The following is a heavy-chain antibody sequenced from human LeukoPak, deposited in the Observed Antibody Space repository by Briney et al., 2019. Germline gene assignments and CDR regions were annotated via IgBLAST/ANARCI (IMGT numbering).Heavy chain of an antibody. Sequence: SETLSLTCTGSGGSIPGYYWSWIRQPAGKGLEWIGRIYTTGSTNYNPSLKSRVTISLDKSKNQFSLRRNSVTAADTAVYYCARARDYYDSSAYPNWFDPWGQGTLVTVSS. CDR2: IYTTGST. J-gene: IGHJ5*02. D-gene: IGHD3-22*01. CDR1: GGSIPGYY. CDR3: ARARDYYDSSAYPNWFDP. V-gene: IGHV4-4*07.